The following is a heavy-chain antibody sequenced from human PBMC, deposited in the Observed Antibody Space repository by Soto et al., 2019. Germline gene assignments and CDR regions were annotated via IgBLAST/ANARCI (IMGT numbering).Heavy chain of an antibody. CDR3: ARGGSVVLVPDDVHVDQYGMDL. J-gene: IGHJ6*02. V-gene: IGHV1-46*01. Sequence: QVQLVQSGAEVKPPGASVKISCTSSGYMFTNYFIHWVRLAPGQGLQWIGIVNPNFSSTGTAQKCQGSVTTSSDPCQSTVSLEVSSLRLEDTGVYFCARGGSVVLVPDDVHVDQYGMDLWGQGTTVTVS. CDR1: GYMFTNYF. D-gene: IGHD3-3*02. CDR2: VNPNFSST.